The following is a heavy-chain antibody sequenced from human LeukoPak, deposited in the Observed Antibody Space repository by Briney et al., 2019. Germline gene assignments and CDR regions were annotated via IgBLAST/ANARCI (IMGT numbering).Heavy chain of an antibody. CDR2: ISTDGSTT. D-gene: IGHD1-26*01. Sequence: GGSLRLSCSAYRFTFSNYWNHWVRQAPGKGLVWVSRISTDGSTTTYADSVKGRFTISRDNAKKTLYLQMNSLRAEDTAVYYCARAVGAGYFDYWGLGTLVTVSS. V-gene: IGHV3-74*01. J-gene: IGHJ4*02. CDR3: ARAVGAGYFDY. CDR1: RFTFSNYW.